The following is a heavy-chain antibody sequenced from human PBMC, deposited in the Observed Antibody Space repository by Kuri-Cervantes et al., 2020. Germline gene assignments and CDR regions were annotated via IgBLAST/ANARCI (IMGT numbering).Heavy chain of an antibody. CDR2: ISYDGSNK. CDR1: GFTFSSYA. V-gene: IGHV3-30-3*01. D-gene: IGHD3-22*01. Sequence: GESLKISCAASGFTFSSYAMHWVRQAPGKGLEWVAVISYDGSNKYYADSVKGRFTISRDNSKNTLYLQMNSLRAEDTAVYYCTTGPLTMIVVVIPYWGQGTLVTVSS. J-gene: IGHJ4*02. CDR3: TTGPLTMIVVVIPY.